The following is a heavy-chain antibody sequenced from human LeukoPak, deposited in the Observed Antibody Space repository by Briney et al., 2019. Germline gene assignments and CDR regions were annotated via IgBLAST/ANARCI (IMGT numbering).Heavy chain of an antibody. J-gene: IGHJ4*02. CDR2: INAGNGNT. V-gene: IGHV1-3*01. CDR1: GYTFTSYA. D-gene: IGHD6-13*01. CDR3: ARRGGIAAAALDY. Sequence: GASVKVSCKASGYTFTSYAMHWVRQAPGQRLEWMGWINAGNGNTKYSQKFQGRVTMTRDTSISTAYMELSRLRSDDTAVYYCARRGGIAAAALDYWGQGTLVTVSS.